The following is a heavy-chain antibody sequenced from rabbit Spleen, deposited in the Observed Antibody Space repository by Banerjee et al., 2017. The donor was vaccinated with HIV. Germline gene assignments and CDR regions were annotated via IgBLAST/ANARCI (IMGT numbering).Heavy chain of an antibody. CDR1: GVSFSFSNY. CDR2: IYNGDGST. Sequence: QSLEESGGDLVKPGASLTLTCIASGVSFSFSNYMCWVRQALGKGLELIGCIYNGDGSTYYASWVNGRFSISKSSSTTVTLQMTSLTAADTATYFCARDLPDVIGWNFGWWGPGTLVTVS. J-gene: IGHJ4*01. CDR3: ARDLPDVIGWNFGW. V-gene: IGHV1S40*01. D-gene: IGHD1-1*01.